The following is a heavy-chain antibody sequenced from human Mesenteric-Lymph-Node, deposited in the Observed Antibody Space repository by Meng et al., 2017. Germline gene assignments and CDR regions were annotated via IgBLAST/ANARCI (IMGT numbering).Heavy chain of an antibody. CDR1: VGSVSSVGYY. V-gene: IGHV4-31*03. D-gene: IGHD6-19*01. J-gene: IGHJ4*02. CDR2: IYYSGST. Sequence: VPLPASGPGLVTPSQTLSLTCTVSVGSVSSVGYYWTWIRQHPGKGLEWFGHIYYSGSTFYNPSLKRRVIISIDTSKNQFSLNLRSVTAADTAVYYCARVSSGWDYFDYWGQGTLVTVSS. CDR3: ARVSSGWDYFDY.